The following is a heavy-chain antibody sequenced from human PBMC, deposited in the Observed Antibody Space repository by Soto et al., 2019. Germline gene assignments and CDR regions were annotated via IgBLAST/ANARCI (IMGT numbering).Heavy chain of an antibody. CDR2: IYHSGST. CDR3: ARGGVDYYDSSGYYFSPYYFDY. J-gene: IGHJ4*02. D-gene: IGHD3-22*01. CDR1: GGSISSGGYS. V-gene: IGHV4-30-2*01. Sequence: SETLSLTCAVSGGSISSGGYSWSWIRQPPGKGLEWIGYIYHSGSTYYNPSLKSRVTISVDRSKNQFCLKLSSVTAADTAVYYCARGGVDYYDSSGYYFSPYYFDYWGQGTLVTVSS.